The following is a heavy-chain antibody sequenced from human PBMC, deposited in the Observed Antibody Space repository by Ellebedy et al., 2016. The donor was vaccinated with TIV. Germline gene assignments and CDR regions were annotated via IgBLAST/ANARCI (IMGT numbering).Heavy chain of an antibody. Sequence: PGGSLRLSCAASGFTFSSYAVSWVRQAPGKGLEWVSAISGSGGSTYYADSVNGRFTISRDTSKNTLYLQMNSLRAEDTAVYYCAKRIAVAGTDYYFDYWGQGTLVTVSS. J-gene: IGHJ4*02. CDR1: GFTFSSYA. CDR3: AKRIAVAGTDYYFDY. CDR2: ISGSGGST. D-gene: IGHD6-19*01. V-gene: IGHV3-23*01.